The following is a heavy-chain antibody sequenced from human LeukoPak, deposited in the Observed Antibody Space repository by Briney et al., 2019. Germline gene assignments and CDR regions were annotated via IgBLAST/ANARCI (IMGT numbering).Heavy chain of an antibody. Sequence: PGGSLRLSCAASGFAFSTYSMNWVRLAPGKGLEWVSSISSSSNYIYYADSVKGRFTISRDNAKNSLYLQMNSLRAEDTAVYYCARDPITMIVVIITDWFFDLWGRGTLVTVSS. CDR1: GFAFSTYS. J-gene: IGHJ2*01. CDR2: ISSSSNYI. V-gene: IGHV3-21*01. CDR3: ARDPITMIVVIITDWFFDL. D-gene: IGHD3-22*01.